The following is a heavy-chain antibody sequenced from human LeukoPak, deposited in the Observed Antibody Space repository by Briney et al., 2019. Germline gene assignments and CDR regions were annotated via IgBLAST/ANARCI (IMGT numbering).Heavy chain of an antibody. Sequence: ASVKVSCKASGYTFTGYYMHWVRQAPRQGLEWMGWINPNSGGTNYAQKFQGRVTMTRDTSISAAYMELSRLRSDDTAVYYCARDWGIYYNVIEAFDIWGQGTMVTVSS. CDR3: ARDWGIYYNVIEAFDI. CDR2: INPNSGGT. D-gene: IGHD3-10*01. J-gene: IGHJ3*02. CDR1: GYTFTGYY. V-gene: IGHV1-2*02.